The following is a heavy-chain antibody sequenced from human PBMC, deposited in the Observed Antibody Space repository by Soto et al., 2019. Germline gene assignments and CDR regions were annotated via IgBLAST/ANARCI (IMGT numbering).Heavy chain of an antibody. J-gene: IGHJ4*02. D-gene: IGHD1-7*01. Sequence: PXETLCLTCSVSGCSFTSNNWWTWVRQPPGQGLEWIGEIYRTGSTNYNPSLKSRVTISLDKSENQFSLKVTSLTAADTAVYYCASRDPGTSVDYWGQGTLVTVSS. CDR3: ASRDPGTSVDY. CDR2: IYRTGST. CDR1: GCSFTSNNW. V-gene: IGHV4-4*02.